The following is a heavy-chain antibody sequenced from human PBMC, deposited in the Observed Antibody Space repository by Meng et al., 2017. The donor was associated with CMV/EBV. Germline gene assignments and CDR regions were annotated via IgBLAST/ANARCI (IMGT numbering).Heavy chain of an antibody. CDR3: ARKSRWLTRGDAFDI. CDR1: GYTFTGYY. D-gene: IGHD5-24*01. V-gene: IGHV1-2*02. CDR2: INPNSGGT. Sequence: ASLKVSCKASGYTFTGYYMHWVRQAPGQGLEWMGWINPNSGGTNYAQKFQGRVTMTRDTSISTAYMELSRLRSDDTAVYYCARKSRWLTRGDAFDIWGQGTMVT. J-gene: IGHJ3*02.